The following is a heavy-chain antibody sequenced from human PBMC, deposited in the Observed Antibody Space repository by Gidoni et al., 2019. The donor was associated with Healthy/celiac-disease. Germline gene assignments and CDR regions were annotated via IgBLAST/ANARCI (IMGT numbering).Heavy chain of an antibody. J-gene: IGHJ6*03. CDR2: ISYDGSNK. CDR1: VFTFSSFG. D-gene: IGHD3-3*01. Sequence: QVQLVESGGGVVQPGRSLRLSCAAAVFTFSSFGLHWVRQAPGKGLEWVAVISYDGSNKYYADSVKGRFTISRDNSKNTLYLQMNSLRAEDTAVYYCAKGGRGDFWSGYYNYYYYYMDVWGKGTTVTVSS. V-gene: IGHV3-30*18. CDR3: AKGGRGDFWSGYYNYYYYYMDV.